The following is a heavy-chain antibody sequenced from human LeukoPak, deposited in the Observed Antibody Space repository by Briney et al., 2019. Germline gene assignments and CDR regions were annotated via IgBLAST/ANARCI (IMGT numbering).Heavy chain of an antibody. J-gene: IGHJ5*02. CDR2: INPNSGGT. CDR1: GYTFTGYY. CDR3: ARARLTRGTPHPNWFDP. V-gene: IGHV1-2*02. D-gene: IGHD1-1*01. Sequence: GASVKVSCKASGYTFTGYYMHWVRQAPGQGLEWMGWINPNSGGTNYARKFQGRVTMTRDTSISTAYMELSRLRSDDTAVYYCARARLTRGTPHPNWFDPWGQGTLVTVSS.